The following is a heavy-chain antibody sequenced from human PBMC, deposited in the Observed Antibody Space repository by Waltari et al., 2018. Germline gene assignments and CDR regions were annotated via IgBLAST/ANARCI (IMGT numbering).Heavy chain of an antibody. J-gene: IGHJ4*02. Sequence: QVQLQESGPGLVKPSETLSLTCAVSGYSISSGYYWGWIRQPPGKGLDWIGSIYHSGSNYYNPSLTSGVTISEDTPKNQSSLKLSAVPAADTAVYYCARARGGSYPPTSYFDYWGQGTLVTVSS. D-gene: IGHD1-26*01. CDR2: IYHSGSN. CDR1: GYSISSGYY. V-gene: IGHV4-38-2*01. CDR3: ARARGGSYPPTSYFDY.